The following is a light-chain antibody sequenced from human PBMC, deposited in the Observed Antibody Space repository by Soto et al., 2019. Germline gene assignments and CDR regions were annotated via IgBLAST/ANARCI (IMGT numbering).Light chain of an antibody. CDR1: QDIRTE. V-gene: IGKV1-6*01. CDR3: LQDFKYPRT. J-gene: IGKJ1*01. CDR2: GTF. Sequence: AIQMTQSPSSLSASVGDRVTITCRASQDIRTELGWYQQKPGKAPRLLIYGTFSLQSGVPSRFSGSGSVTDFALTISSLQPADFAPYYCLQDFKYPRTFGQGTKVEV.